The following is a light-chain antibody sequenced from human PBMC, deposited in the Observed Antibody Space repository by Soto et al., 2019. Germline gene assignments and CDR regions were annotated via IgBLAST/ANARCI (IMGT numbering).Light chain of an antibody. CDR1: QSINSF. CDR2: GAS. Sequence: EFVLTQSPGTLSLSPGEGATLSCRASQSINSFLAWYQQRRGQAPRLLIHGASNRATGIPDRFSGSGSGTDFTLTISRLEPEDFAVYYCQQYGGSPRTFGQGTKVDIK. V-gene: IGKV3-20*01. CDR3: QQYGGSPRT. J-gene: IGKJ1*01.